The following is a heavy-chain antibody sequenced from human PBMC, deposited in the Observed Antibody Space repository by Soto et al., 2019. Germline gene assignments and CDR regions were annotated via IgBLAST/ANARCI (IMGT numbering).Heavy chain of an antibody. CDR3: ARDSDYGEDYYYGLDV. CDR1: GFIFSNYW. D-gene: IGHD4-17*01. CDR2: VKQDGSEK. V-gene: IGHV3-7*01. J-gene: IGHJ6*02. Sequence: GGSLRLSCVASGFIFSNYWMSWVRQAPGKGLEWVANVKQDGSEKYYADSVKGRFTISRDNAKNSLYLQMNSLRAEDTAVYYCARDSDYGEDYYYGLDVWGQGSTVTVSS.